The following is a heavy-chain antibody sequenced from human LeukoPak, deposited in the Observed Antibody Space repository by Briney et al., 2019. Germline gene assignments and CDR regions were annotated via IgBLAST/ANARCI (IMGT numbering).Heavy chain of an antibody. V-gene: IGHV3-30*03. J-gene: IGHJ4*02. CDR3: ARGSLDYGDTIKLSRKAYDS. CDR1: GFTFSNYG. Sequence: GGSLRLSCSASGFTFSNYGMHWVRQAPGKGREWVAVISYDGTNKYYVDSVKGRFTISRDNSKNTLYLQMNSLKTEDTAVYYCARGSLDYGDTIKLSRKAYDSWGQGTLVTVSS. D-gene: IGHD4-17*01. CDR2: ISYDGTNK.